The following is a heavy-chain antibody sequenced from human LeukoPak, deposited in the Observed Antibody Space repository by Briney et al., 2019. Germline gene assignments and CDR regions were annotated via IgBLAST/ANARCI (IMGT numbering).Heavy chain of an antibody. Sequence: GGSLRLSCAASGFTFSSYWMSWVRQAPGKGLEWVANIKQDGSEKYYVDSVKGRFTISRDNAKNSLYLQMNSLRAEDTAVYYCARAERYCSSTSCSPYAFDIWGQGTMVTVSS. V-gene: IGHV3-7*01. D-gene: IGHD2-2*01. CDR2: IKQDGSEK. CDR3: ARAERYCSSTSCSPYAFDI. CDR1: GFTFSSYW. J-gene: IGHJ3*02.